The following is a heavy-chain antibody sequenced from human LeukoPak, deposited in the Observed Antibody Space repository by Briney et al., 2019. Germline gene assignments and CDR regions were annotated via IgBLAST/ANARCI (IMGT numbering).Heavy chain of an antibody. V-gene: IGHV6-1*01. CDR2: TYYRSEWYD. CDR1: GDSFSSNSAA. D-gene: IGHD3-10*01. J-gene: IGHJ4*02. CDR3: TRGYYGSGSPYQRFDS. Sequence: PSQTLSLTCALSGDSFSSNSAAWNWIRQSPSRGLGWLVRTYYRSEWYDAYAISVKGRITINPDTSKNQFSLHLNSVTPEDTAVYYCTRGYYGSGSPYQRFDSWGQGSLVIVS.